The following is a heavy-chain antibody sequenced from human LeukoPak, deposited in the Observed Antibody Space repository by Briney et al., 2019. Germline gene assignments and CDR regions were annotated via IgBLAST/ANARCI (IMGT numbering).Heavy chain of an antibody. CDR3: AKDRPDCSSTSYYGSFRTVADY. CDR2: ISGSGGST. D-gene: IGHD2-2*01. CDR1: GFTFSTYA. V-gene: IGHV3-23*01. J-gene: IGHJ4*02. Sequence: PGGSLRLSCAASGFTFSTYAMSWVRQAPGKGLEWVSAISGSGGSTFYADSVKGRFTISRDNSKNTLYLQMNSLRAEDTALYYCAKDRPDCSSTSYYGSFRTVADYWGQGTLVTVSS.